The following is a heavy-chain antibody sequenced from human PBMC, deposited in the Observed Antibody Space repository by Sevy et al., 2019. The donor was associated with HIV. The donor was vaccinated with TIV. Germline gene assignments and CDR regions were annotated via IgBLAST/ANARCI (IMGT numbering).Heavy chain of an antibody. CDR2: IYYSGGT. V-gene: IGHV4-59*01. CDR1: GGSISSYY. CDR3: ARGAGSSWYSWFDP. D-gene: IGHD6-13*01. J-gene: IGHJ5*02. Sequence: SETLSLTCTVSGGSISSYYWSWIRQPPGKGLEWIGYIYYSGGTNYNPSLKSRVTISVDTSKNQFSLKLSSVTAADTAVYYCARGAGSSWYSWFDPWGQGTLVTVSS.